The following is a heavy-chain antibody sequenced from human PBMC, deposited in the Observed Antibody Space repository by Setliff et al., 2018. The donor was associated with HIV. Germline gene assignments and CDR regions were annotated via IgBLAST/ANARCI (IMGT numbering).Heavy chain of an antibody. V-gene: IGHV4-59*08. CDR3: ARHSPSDY. CDR2: IYNSAST. Sequence: PSETLSLTCTVSGDSISTDYWTWIRQPPGKGLEWIGYIYNSASTSYNPSLKSRVTISVDTSKNRFSLKLSSVTAADTAVYYCARHSPSDYWGQGTLVTVSS. CDR1: GDSISTDY. J-gene: IGHJ4*02.